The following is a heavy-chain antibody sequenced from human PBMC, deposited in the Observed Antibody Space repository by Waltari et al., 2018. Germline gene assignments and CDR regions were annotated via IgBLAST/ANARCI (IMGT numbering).Heavy chain of an antibody. CDR1: GVTFSDDY. Sequence: EVQLVESGGGLVQPGGSLTLSCVASGVTFSDDYIDWFRQAPGKGFEWVGRSRNKANSYTTECAPSVEGRVTISREESKNLVYLQMNSLKTDDTAVYYCARLALPVTRTDAFDTWGQGTTVTVSS. V-gene: IGHV3-72*01. J-gene: IGHJ3*02. CDR2: SRNKANSYTT. CDR3: ARLALPVTRTDAFDT. D-gene: IGHD5-18*01.